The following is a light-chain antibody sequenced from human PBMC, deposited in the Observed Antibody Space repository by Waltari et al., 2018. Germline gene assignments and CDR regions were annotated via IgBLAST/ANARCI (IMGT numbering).Light chain of an antibody. CDR1: ALPKQY. Sequence: SSELTQPPSVSVSPGQTATITCFGDALPKQYANWYQRKPGQTPVQLIYKDSERPSEIPERFSGSTSGTTVTLTISGVQAQDEADYYCQAADINGLSWVFGGGTKLTVL. J-gene: IGLJ3*02. CDR2: KDS. CDR3: QAADINGLSWV. V-gene: IGLV3-25*03.